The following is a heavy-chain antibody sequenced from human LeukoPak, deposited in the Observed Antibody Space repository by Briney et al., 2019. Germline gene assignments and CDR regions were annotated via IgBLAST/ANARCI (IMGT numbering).Heavy chain of an antibody. CDR1: GYTFTGYY. V-gene: IGHV1-2*04. CDR3: AREAIGSSSYYYYYGMDV. D-gene: IGHD6-13*01. Sequence: ASVKVSCKASGYTFTGYYMHWVRQAPGQGLEWMGWINPKSGGTNYAQKFQGWVTMTRDTSISTAYMELSRLRSDDTAVYYCAREAIGSSSYYYYYGMDVWGQGTTVTVSS. CDR2: INPKSGGT. J-gene: IGHJ6*02.